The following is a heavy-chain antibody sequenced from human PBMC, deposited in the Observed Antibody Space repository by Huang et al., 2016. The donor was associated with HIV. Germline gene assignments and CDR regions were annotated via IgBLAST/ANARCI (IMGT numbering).Heavy chain of an antibody. V-gene: IGHV4-34*02. J-gene: IGHJ6*02. Sequence: QMQLQQRGAGLLKPSETLSLTCGVSGGSFTGNYLTWIRQATGKGLEWIGEVNDSGAPNYHPSLNGRVTISLDKSNRELSLNLRSVTAADTAVYYCARQWTILEWLLGLDVWGQGTTVIVSS. CDR2: VNDSGAP. CDR1: GGSFTGNY. D-gene: IGHD3-3*01. CDR3: ARQWTILEWLLGLDV.